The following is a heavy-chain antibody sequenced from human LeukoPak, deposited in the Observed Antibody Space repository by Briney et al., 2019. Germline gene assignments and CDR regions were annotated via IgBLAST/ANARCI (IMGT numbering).Heavy chain of an antibody. J-gene: IGHJ6*02. CDR2: IDVSGSYI. V-gene: IGHV3-21*06. CDR3: ARILRYQSVDYYALDV. Sequence: PGGSLRLSCAASGFRFTDYAINWVRQAPGKGLEWVSAIDVSGSYIYYAHSVKGRFTISRDNARSSVSLQLNSLRDDDTAVYYCARILRYQSVDYYALDVWGQGTTVSVSS. CDR1: GFRFTDYA. D-gene: IGHD1-14*01.